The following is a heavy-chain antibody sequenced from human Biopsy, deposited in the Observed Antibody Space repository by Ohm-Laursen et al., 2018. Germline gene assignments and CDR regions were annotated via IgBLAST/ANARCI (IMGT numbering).Heavy chain of an antibody. V-gene: IGHV1-46*01. CDR1: GYTFTSYY. CDR3: ARGPRGLVVITTTALYFDY. CDR2: INPNNDNT. Sequence: SVKVSCKASGYTFTSYYLHWVRQAPGQGLGWMGRINPNNDNTAYAQKFQGRITMTKDTSTSTVYMDLSSLTFDDSAVYYCARGPRGLVVITTTALYFDYWGQGNLVTVSS. D-gene: IGHD3-22*01. J-gene: IGHJ4*02.